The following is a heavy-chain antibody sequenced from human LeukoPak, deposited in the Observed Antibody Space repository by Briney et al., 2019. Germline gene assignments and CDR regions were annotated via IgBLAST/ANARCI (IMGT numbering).Heavy chain of an antibody. CDR3: AREGCSSTSCYRGYYMDV. Sequence: PSETLSLTCTVSGGSISGYYWSWIRQPAGKGLEWIGRLYSSGSTNYNPSLRSRVTTSVDTSKNQFSLNLSSVTAADTAVYYCAREGCSSTSCYRGYYMDVWGKGTTVTVSS. D-gene: IGHD2-2*01. CDR2: LYSSGST. J-gene: IGHJ6*03. CDR1: GGSISGYY. V-gene: IGHV4-4*07.